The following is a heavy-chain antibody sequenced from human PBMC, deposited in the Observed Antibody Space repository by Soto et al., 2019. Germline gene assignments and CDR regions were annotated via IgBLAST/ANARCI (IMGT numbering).Heavy chain of an antibody. V-gene: IGHV4-4*02. CDR3: ARLKTYDILDKSDY. CDR1: GASIGTSNW. Sequence: QVQLQESGPGLVKPSWTLSLTCAVSGASIGTSNWWSWVRQSPGKGLEWIGEIHDSGSTKYNPSLKSTVTISLDKSKNPFSLNVSSVTAADTAVYYCARLKTYDILDKSDYWGQGSLVTVSS. CDR2: IHDSGST. J-gene: IGHJ4*02. D-gene: IGHD3-9*01.